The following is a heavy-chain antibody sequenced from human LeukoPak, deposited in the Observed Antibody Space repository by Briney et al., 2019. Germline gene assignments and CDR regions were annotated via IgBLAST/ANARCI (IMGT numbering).Heavy chain of an antibody. Sequence: ASVKVSCKASGGTFTSYYMHWVRQAPGQGLEWMGIINPSGGSTSYAQKFQGRVTMTRDTSTSTVYMELSSLRSEDTAVYYCARDLIPLGYCSSTSCLAGGMDVWGQGTTVTVSS. V-gene: IGHV1-46*01. CDR3: ARDLIPLGYCSSTSCLAGGMDV. D-gene: IGHD2-2*01. CDR2: INPSGGST. J-gene: IGHJ6*02. CDR1: GGTFTSYY.